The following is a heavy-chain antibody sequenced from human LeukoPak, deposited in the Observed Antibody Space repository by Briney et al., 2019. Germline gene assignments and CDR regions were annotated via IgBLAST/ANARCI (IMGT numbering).Heavy chain of an antibody. CDR2: IYHSGST. CDR1: GGSISSYY. Sequence: SETLSLTCSVPGGSISSYYWSWIRQPPGKGLEWIGYIYHSGSTVYNPSLKSRVTLSLDTSKNQLSLKLTSVTAADTAVYYCARVRYDILTGFDYWGQGTLVTVSS. CDR3: ARVRYDILTGFDY. J-gene: IGHJ4*02. D-gene: IGHD3-9*01. V-gene: IGHV4-59*01.